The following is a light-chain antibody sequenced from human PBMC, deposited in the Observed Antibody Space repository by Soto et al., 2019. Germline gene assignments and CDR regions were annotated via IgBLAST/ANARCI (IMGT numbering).Light chain of an antibody. Sequence: EIVLTQSPATLSLSPGERATLSCRASQSVSSYLAWYKQKPGQAPRLLIYDASNRATGIPARFSGSGSGTDFTLTISSLEPEDFAVYYCQQRSNWPPETITFGQGTRLEIK. CDR2: DAS. J-gene: IGKJ5*01. V-gene: IGKV3-11*01. CDR1: QSVSSY. CDR3: QQRSNWPPETIT.